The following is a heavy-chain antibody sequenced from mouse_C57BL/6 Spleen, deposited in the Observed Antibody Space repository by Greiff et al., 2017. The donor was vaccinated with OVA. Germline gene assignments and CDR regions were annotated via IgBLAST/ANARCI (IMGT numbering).Heavy chain of an antibody. CDR1: GFTFSDFY. CDR3: ARDTGGDYDWFAY. CDR2: SRNKANDYTT. V-gene: IGHV7-1*01. D-gene: IGHD2-4*01. J-gene: IGHJ3*01. Sequence: EVQLVESGGGLVQSGRSLRLSCATSGFTFSDFYMEWVRQAPGKGLEWIAASRNKANDYTTEYSASVKGRFIVSRDTSQSILYLQMNALRAEDTAIDYCARDTGGDYDWFAYWGQGTLVTVSA.